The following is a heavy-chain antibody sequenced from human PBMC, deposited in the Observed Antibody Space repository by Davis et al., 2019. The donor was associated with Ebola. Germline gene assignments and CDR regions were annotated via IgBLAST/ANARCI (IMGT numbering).Heavy chain of an antibody. CDR3: VRDLRGWGDFDY. D-gene: IGHD3-10*01. J-gene: IGHJ4*02. V-gene: IGHV1-46*01. CDR1: GYTLVSYC. CDR2: INPSGGTT. Sequence: AASVKVSCKASGYTLVSYCAHWVRQAPGQGLEWMGIINPSGGTTTYAQKFQGRVTMTRDTSTNTLYMELSSLTSGDTAVYYCVRDLRGWGDFDYWGQGTLVTVSS.